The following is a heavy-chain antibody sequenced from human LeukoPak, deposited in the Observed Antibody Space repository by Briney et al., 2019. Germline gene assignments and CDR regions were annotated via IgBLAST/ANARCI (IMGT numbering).Heavy chain of an antibody. J-gene: IGHJ4*02. CDR1: GFTFSNYA. CDR3: AKDLVVGALDY. D-gene: IGHD1-26*01. Sequence: PGGSLRLSCAASGFTFSNYAMHWVRQAPGMGLEWLAVLSYDGSYKYYSDSVKGRFTISRDNSRNMVFLQMNSLRADDTAVYYCAKDLVVGALDYWGQGTLVTVSS. V-gene: IGHV3-30*04. CDR2: LSYDGSYK.